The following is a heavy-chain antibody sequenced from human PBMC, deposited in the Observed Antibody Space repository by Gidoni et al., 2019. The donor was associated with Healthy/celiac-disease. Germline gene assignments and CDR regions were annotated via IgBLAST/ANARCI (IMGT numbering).Heavy chain of an antibody. J-gene: IGHJ6*03. CDR3: AKVGIVLVVYAVPYYMDV. V-gene: IGHV3-23*01. Sequence: EVQLLESGGGLVQPGGSLRLSCAASGFTFSSYAMSWVRQAPGKGLEWVSAISGSGGSTYYADSVKGRFTISRDNSKNTLYLQMNSLRAEDTAVYYCAKVGIVLVVYAVPYYMDVWGKGTTVTVSS. CDR2: ISGSGGST. D-gene: IGHD2-8*02. CDR1: GFTFSSYA.